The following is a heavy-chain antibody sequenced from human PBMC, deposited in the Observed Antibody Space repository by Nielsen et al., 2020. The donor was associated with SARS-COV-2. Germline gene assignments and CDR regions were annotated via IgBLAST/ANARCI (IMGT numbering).Heavy chain of an antibody. J-gene: IGHJ4*02. V-gene: IGHV1-46*01. CDR1: GYTFTSHY. Sequence: ASVKVSCKTSGYTFTSHYVHWVRPAPGQGLEWMGLINSSGGRTIYAQMFQGRVTVTRDTSTSTVYMELSSLRSEDTAVYYCARWGLVLVDSFDYWGQGTLVTVSS. D-gene: IGHD2-15*01. CDR3: ARWGLVLVDSFDY. CDR2: INSSGGRT.